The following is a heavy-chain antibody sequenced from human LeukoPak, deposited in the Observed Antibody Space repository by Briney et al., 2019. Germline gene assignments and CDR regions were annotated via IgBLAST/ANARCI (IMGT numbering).Heavy chain of an antibody. CDR1: GYTFTSYG. CDR2: ISAYNGNT. Sequence: GASVKVSCTASGYTFTSYGISWVRQAPGQGLEWMGWISAYNGNTNYAQKLQGRVTMTTDTSTSTAYMELRSLRSDDTAVYYCARGNRPNAITAPYDYWGQGTLVTVSS. D-gene: IGHD1-14*01. CDR3: ARGNRPNAITAPYDY. V-gene: IGHV1-18*01. J-gene: IGHJ4*02.